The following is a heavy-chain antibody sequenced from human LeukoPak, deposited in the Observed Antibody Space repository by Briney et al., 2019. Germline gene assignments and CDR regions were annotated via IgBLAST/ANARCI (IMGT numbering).Heavy chain of an antibody. J-gene: IGHJ5*02. Sequence: GGSLRLSCAASGFTFSTYSMNWVRQAPGKGLEWVSSITSSSSYIYYADSVKGRFTISRDNAKNSLYLQMNSLRAEDTAVYYCVRDRVDYYDTSDYSPHPWGQGTLVTVSS. CDR1: GFTFSTYS. CDR3: VRDRVDYYDTSDYSPHP. CDR2: ITSSSSYI. D-gene: IGHD3-22*01. V-gene: IGHV3-21*01.